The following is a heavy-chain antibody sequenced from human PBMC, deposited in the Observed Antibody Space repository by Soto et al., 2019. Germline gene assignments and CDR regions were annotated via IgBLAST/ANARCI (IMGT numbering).Heavy chain of an antibody. CDR2: INYSGST. D-gene: IGHD6-19*01. Sequence: PSETLSLTCTVSGGSISSYYWSWIWQPPGKGLEWVGYINYSGSTKYNPSLKSRVTISVDTSKNQFSLKLSSVTAADTAVYYCARHSRTGYSSGPDWFDHWGQGTLVTVSS. V-gene: IGHV4-59*01. J-gene: IGHJ5*02. CDR1: GGSISSYY. CDR3: ARHSRTGYSSGPDWFDH.